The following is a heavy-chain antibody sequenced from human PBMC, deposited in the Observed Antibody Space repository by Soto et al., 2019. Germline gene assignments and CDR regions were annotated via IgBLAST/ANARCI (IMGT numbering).Heavy chain of an antibody. V-gene: IGHV1-18*01. CDR2: ISAYNGNT. CDR3: ARGGYSYGEYYFDY. CDR1: GYTFTSHG. J-gene: IGHJ4*02. D-gene: IGHD5-18*01. Sequence: ASVKVSCKASGYTFTSHGISWERQAPGQGLEWMRWISAYNGNTNYAQKLQGRVTMTTDTSTSTAYMELRRVRSDDTAVYYCARGGYSYGEYYFDYWGQGTLVTVSS.